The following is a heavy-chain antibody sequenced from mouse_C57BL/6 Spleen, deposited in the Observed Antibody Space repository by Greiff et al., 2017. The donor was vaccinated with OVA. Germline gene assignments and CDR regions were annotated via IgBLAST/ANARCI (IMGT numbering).Heavy chain of an antibody. CDR3: TRDRLENFDY. CDR1: GYTFTDYE. CDR2: IDPETGGT. J-gene: IGHJ2*01. D-gene: IGHD2-10*02. Sequence: QVQLKQSGAELVRPGASVTLSCKASGYTFTDYEMHWVKQTPVHGLEWIGAIDPETGGTAYNQKFKGKAILTADKSSSTAYMELRSLTSEDSAVYYCTRDRLENFDYWGQGTTLTVSS. V-gene: IGHV1-15*01.